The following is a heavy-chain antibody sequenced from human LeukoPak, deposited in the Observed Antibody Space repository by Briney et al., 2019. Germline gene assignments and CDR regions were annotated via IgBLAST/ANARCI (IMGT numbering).Heavy chain of an antibody. CDR1: GFAFSFFA. D-gene: IGHD6-19*01. CDR3: AKPISGGLAVTADWFDPWGQGTLVVVSSGMDV. J-gene: IGHJ6*02. Sequence: GGSLRLSCTASGFAFSFFAMSWLRQPPGKGLEWVSTINANSGATSYAASVRGRFTISRDNSKNKLYLQLSSLRAEDTAVYYCAKPISGGLAVTADWFDPWGQGTLVVVSSGMDVWGQGTTVTVSS. CDR2: INANSGAT. V-gene: IGHV3-23*01.